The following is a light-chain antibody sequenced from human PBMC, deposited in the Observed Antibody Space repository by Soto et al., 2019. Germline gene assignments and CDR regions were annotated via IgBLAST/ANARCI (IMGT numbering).Light chain of an antibody. CDR1: SSDVGGYHY. CDR2: DVS. Sequence: QSALTQPASVSGSPGQSITISCTGTSSDVGGYHYVSWYQQHPGKAPKLMIYDVSNRPSGVSNRFSGSKSGNTASLTISGLHPDDDAADYCSSYTDRSTPYVFGTGTKLTVL. J-gene: IGLJ1*01. V-gene: IGLV2-14*01. CDR3: SSYTDRSTPYV.